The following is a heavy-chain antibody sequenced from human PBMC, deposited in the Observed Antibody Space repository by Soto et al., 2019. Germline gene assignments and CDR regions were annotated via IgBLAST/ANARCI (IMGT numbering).Heavy chain of an antibody. CDR3: ARSTRSLVGYYYYYYGMDV. D-gene: IGHD3-9*01. CDR2: VSYDGTNR. J-gene: IGHJ6*02. V-gene: IGHV3-30*03. CDR1: GFSFSSFG. Sequence: GGSLRLSCAASGFSFSSFGIHWVRQAPGKGLEWVAIVSYDGTNRYYAESVKGRFTISRDNSKNTLFLQMNNLRTEDTAVYFCARSTRSLVGYYYYYYGMDVWGQGTTVTVSS.